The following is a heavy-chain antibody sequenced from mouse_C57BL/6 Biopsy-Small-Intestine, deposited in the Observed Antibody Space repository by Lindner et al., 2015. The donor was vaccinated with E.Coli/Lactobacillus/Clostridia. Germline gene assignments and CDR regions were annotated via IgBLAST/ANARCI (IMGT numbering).Heavy chain of an antibody. CDR1: GYAFSSFW. D-gene: IGHD2-4*01. Sequence: VQLQESGAELVKPGASVKISCKASGYAFSSFWMNWVKQRPGEGLEWIGQIYPGDGDTNYNGNFKGKATLTADISSSTAYMQLTSLTSEDSAVYFCVREVITDYWGQGTTLTVSS. J-gene: IGHJ2*01. V-gene: IGHV1-80*01. CDR3: VREVITDY. CDR2: IYPGDGDT.